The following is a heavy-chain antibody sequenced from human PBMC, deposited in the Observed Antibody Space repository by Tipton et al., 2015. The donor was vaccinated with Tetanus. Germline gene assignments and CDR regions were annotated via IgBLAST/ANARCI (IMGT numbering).Heavy chain of an antibody. Sequence: GLVKPSETLSLTCAVHGVSSNTFYWSWLRQPPGKGLEWIGEINHRGGLAYNPSLKSRATISIDTSKNQFSLKLSSVTAADTAVYYCARVDDSVWGSPFDPWGQGVLVTVSS. CDR3: ARVDDSVWGSPFDP. CDR2: INHRGGL. J-gene: IGHJ5*02. CDR1: GVSSNTFY. V-gene: IGHV4-34*09. D-gene: IGHD3-16*01.